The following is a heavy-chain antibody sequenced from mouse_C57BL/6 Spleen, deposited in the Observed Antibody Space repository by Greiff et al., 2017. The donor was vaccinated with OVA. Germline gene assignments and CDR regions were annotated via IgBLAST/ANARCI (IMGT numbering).Heavy chain of an antibody. Sequence: QVQLKQPGAELVRPGTSVKLSCKASGYTFTSYWMHWVKQRPGQGLEWIGVIDPSDSYTNYNQKFKGKATLTVDTSSSTAYMQLSSLTSEDSAVYYCARFDYYGSNWYFDVWGTGTTVTVSS. CDR3: ARFDYYGSNWYFDV. D-gene: IGHD1-2*01. CDR2: IDPSDSYT. J-gene: IGHJ1*03. V-gene: IGHV1-59*01. CDR1: GYTFTSYW.